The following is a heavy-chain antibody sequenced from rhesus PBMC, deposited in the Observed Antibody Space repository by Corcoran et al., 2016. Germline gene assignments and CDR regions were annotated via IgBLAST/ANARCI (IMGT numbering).Heavy chain of an antibody. CDR1: VYSFTSYW. CDR3: EKERSNYYGVDS. J-gene: IGHJ6*01. CDR2: MYHREAET. D-gene: IGHD6-19*01. Sequence: EVQLVQSGAEVKRPGESLKISCKTSVYSFTSYWISWLRQTPGNGLEWMAAMYHREAETRNSPSVQRQVNISADKSISTADLQWSSLKASDSATYYCEKERSNYYGVDSWGQGVVVTGSS. V-gene: IGHV5-2*01.